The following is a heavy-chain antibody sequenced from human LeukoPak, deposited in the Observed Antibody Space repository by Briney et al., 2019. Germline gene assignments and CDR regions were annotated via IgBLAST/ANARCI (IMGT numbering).Heavy chain of an antibody. CDR3: AGTDAGIYSRWFDY. J-gene: IGHJ4*02. CDR2: INRDSSAT. D-gene: IGHD4-11*01. V-gene: IGHV3-48*01. Sequence: GGSLRLSCAASGFIFSSYAMQWVRQAPGKGLEFVSYINRDSSATHYADSVKGRVIVSRDNSKNTLYLQMNSLSAEDTAQYYCAGTDAGIYSRWFDYWGQGTLVTVSS. CDR1: GFIFSSYA.